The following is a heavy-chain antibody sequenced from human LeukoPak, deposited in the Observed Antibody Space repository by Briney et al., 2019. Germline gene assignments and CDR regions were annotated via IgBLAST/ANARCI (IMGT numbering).Heavy chain of an antibody. V-gene: IGHV1-69*05. CDR2: IIPIFGTA. CDR1: TFXXXA. CDR3: ARDIAVAGIDY. Sequence: TFXXXAISWVRQAPGQGLEWMGRIIPIFGTANYAQNFQGRVTITTDESTSTAYMELSSLRSEDTAVYYCARDIAVAGIDYWGQGTLVTVSS. J-gene: IGHJ4*02. D-gene: IGHD6-19*01.